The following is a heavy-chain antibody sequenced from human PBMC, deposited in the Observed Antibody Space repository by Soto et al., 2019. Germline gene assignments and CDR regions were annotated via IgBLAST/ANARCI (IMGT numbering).Heavy chain of an antibody. Sequence: PSETLSLTCAVSGGSISSGGYSWSWIRQPPGKGLEWIGYIYHSGSTYYNPSLKSRVTISVDRSKNQFSLKLSSVTAADTAVYYCTRTFISSQDGFDLWGHGTLVTVSS. CDR1: GGSISSGGYS. CDR3: TRTFISSQDGFDL. J-gene: IGHJ4*01. V-gene: IGHV4-30-2*01. D-gene: IGHD6-13*01. CDR2: IYHSGST.